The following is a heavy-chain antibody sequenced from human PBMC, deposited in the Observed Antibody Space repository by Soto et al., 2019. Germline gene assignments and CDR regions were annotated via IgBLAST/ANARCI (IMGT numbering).Heavy chain of an antibody. CDR3: ARMVRTNYYGSGSCRILDY. CDR1: GFSLSNARMG. J-gene: IGHJ4*02. CDR2: IFSNDEK. D-gene: IGHD3-10*01. V-gene: IGHV2-26*01. Sequence: QVTLKESGPVLVKPTETLTLTCTVSGFSLSNARMGVSWIRQPPGKALEWLAHIFSNDEKSYSTSLKSRLTTSKDTSKSQVVLTMTNMDPVDTATYYCARMVRTNYYGSGSCRILDYWGQGTLVTVSS.